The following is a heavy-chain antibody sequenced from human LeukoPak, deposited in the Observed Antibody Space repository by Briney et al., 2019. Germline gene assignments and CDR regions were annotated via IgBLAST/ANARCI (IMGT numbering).Heavy chain of an antibody. CDR2: IRYDGSNK. D-gene: IGHD6-13*01. V-gene: IGHV3-30*02. J-gene: IGHJ6*03. CDR3: AKGYHNSWYSDYMDV. Sequence: QSGGSLRLSCAASGFTFSSYGMHWVRQAPGKGLEWVAFIRYDGSNKYYADSVKGRFTISRDNSKNMLYLQMNSLRAEDTALYYCAKGYHNSWYSDYMDVWGKGATVTVSS. CDR1: GFTFSSYG.